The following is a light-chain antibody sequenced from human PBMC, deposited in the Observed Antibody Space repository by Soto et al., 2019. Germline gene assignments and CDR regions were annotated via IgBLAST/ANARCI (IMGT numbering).Light chain of an antibody. CDR1: QSVYNM. CDR2: QAS. CDR3: QQYNTHPT. Sequence: DIQMTQSPYTLSASVGDRFTITCRASQSVYNMLAWYHQKPCKAPNLLIYQASSLETGVPSRFSGSGAGTEFTLTISILQPDDVATYCYQQYNTHPTFGQGTKVDIK. V-gene: IGKV1-5*03. J-gene: IGKJ1*01.